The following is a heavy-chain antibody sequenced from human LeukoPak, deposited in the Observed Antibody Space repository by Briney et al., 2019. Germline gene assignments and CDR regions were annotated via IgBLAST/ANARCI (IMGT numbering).Heavy chain of an antibody. J-gene: IGHJ5*02. D-gene: IGHD2-2*01. CDR2: ISGSGGST. Sequence: PGGSLRLSCAASGFTFSNAWMSWVRQAPGKGLEWVSAISGSGGSTYYADSVRGRFTISRDNSKNTLYLQMNSLRAEDTAVYYCAKDGRTAFDPWGQGTLVTVSS. CDR3: AKDGRTAFDP. CDR1: GFTFSNAW. V-gene: IGHV3-23*01.